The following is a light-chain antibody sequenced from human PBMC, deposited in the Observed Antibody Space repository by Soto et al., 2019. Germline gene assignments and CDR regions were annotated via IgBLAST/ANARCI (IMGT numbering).Light chain of an antibody. CDR3: QSYDSGLSAVL. V-gene: IGLV1-40*01. Sequence: QSVLTQPPSVSGAPGQRVTISSTGSSSNIGADYDVNWYQQFPGTAPKLLIYGNDNRPSGVPDRFSGSKSDTSASLAVTGLQAEDEADYYCQSYDSGLSAVLFGGGTKLTVL. CDR2: GND. CDR1: SSNIGADYD. J-gene: IGLJ2*01.